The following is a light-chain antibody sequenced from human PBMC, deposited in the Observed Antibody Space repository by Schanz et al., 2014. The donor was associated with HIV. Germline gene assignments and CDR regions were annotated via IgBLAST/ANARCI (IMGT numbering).Light chain of an antibody. CDR2: ANT. CDR3: QSFDRGMRGLI. V-gene: IGLV1-40*01. J-gene: IGLJ2*01. CDR1: RSNIGAGYD. Sequence: QSVLTQPPSVSGAPGQRVTISCTGSRSNIGAGYDVHWYQQLPGTAPKLLIYANTNRPSGVPDRFSGSKSGTSVSLAITDLQAGDEADYYCQSFDRGMRGLIFGGGTKLTVL.